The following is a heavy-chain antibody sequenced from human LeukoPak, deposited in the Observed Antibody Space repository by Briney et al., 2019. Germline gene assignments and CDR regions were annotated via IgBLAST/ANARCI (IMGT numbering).Heavy chain of an antibody. CDR1: GYTFTSYG. J-gene: IGHJ4*02. Sequence: GASVKVSCKASGYTFTSYGISWVRQAPGQGLEWMGWINPNSGGTNYAQKFQGRVTMTRDTSISTAYMELSRLRSDDTAVYYCARLGLAYYDSSGFDYWGQGTLVTVSS. CDR2: INPNSGGT. D-gene: IGHD3-22*01. CDR3: ARLGLAYYDSSGFDY. V-gene: IGHV1-2*02.